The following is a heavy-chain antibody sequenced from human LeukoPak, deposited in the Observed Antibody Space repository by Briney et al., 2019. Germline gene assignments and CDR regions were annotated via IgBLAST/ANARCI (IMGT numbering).Heavy chain of an antibody. CDR3: ARSIPYGTTWYGRSDY. D-gene: IGHD6-13*01. Sequence: GGSLRLSCAASGFPFSSYSMTWVRQAPGKGLEWVANIKPDGTTKFYVDSVKGRLTISRDNALNSLYLQMNSLRAEDTAIYYCARSIPYGTTWYGRSDYWGQGTLVTVSS. J-gene: IGHJ4*02. V-gene: IGHV3-7*03. CDR2: IKPDGTTK. CDR1: GFPFSSYS.